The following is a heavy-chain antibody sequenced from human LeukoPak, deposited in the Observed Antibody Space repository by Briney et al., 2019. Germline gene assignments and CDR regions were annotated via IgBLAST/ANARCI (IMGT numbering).Heavy chain of an antibody. CDR3: SRQSAGWYLPDY. D-gene: IGHD6-19*01. CDR1: GYSFTNYW. J-gene: IGHJ4*02. CDR2: IYPGDSDT. Sequence: GESLKISCKGSGYSFTNYWIGWVRQMPGKGLEWMGIIYPGDSDTRYSSSFQGQVSISADKSINTAYLQWSSVKASDSALYYCSRQSAGWYLPDYWGQGTLVTVSS. V-gene: IGHV5-51*01.